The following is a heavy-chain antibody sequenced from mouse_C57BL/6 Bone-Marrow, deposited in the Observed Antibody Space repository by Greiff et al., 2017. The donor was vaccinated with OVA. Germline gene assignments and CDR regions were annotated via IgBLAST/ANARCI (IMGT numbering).Heavy chain of an antibody. J-gene: IGHJ1*03. CDR1: GFTFSSYA. CDR3: ARTIRYFDV. D-gene: IGHD2-12*01. CDR2: ISDGGSYT. V-gene: IGHV5-4*03. Sequence: DVMLVESGGGLVKPGGSLKLSCAASGFTFSSYAMSWVRQTPEKRLEWVATISDGGSYTYYPDNVKGRFTISRDNAKNNLYLQMSHLKSEDTAMYYCARTIRYFDVWGTGTTVTVSS.